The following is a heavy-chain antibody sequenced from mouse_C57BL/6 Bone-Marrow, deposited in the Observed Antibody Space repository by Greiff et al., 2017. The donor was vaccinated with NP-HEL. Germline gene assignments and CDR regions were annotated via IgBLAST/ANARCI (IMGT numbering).Heavy chain of an antibody. Sequence: VQLHQSGAELARPGASVKMSCKASGYTFTSYTMHWVKQRPGQGLEWIGYINPSSGYTKYNQKFKDKATLTADKSSSTAYMQLSSLTSEDSAVYYCARDYYGSSPWFAYWGQGTLVTVSA. CDR1: GYTFTSYT. CDR2: INPSSGYT. J-gene: IGHJ3*01. V-gene: IGHV1-4*01. D-gene: IGHD1-1*01. CDR3: ARDYYGSSPWFAY.